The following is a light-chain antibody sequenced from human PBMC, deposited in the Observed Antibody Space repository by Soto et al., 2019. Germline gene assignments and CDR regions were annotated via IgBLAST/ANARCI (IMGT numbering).Light chain of an antibody. CDR2: DAS. V-gene: IGKV1-8*01. CDR3: QQLSTYPST. CDR1: QGISSY. Sequence: AIRMTPSPSSLSASTGDRVTITCRASQGISSYLAWYQQKPGEAPKLLIFDASTLQSGVPSRFSGSGSGTDFTLTISSLQAEDFATYYCQQLSTYPSTFGGGTKVDIK. J-gene: IGKJ4*01.